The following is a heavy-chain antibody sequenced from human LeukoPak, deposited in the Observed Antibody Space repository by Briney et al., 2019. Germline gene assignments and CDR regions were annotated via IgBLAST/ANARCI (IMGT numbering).Heavy chain of an antibody. CDR2: INQNGGVK. CDR3: AKEDYYDNNPY. D-gene: IGHD3-22*01. CDR1: GFIFGDYW. Sequence: GGSLRLSCVASGFIFGDYWMRWVRQAPGKGLEWVATINQNGGVKYYVDSVKGRFTISRDNSKNTLYLQMNSLRAEDTAVYYCAKEDYYDNNPYWGQGTLVTVSS. J-gene: IGHJ4*02. V-gene: IGHV3-7*03.